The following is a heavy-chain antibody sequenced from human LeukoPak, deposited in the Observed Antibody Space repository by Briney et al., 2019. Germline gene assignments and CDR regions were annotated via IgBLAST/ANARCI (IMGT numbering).Heavy chain of an antibody. CDR3: AKEEMPHAFDL. V-gene: IGHV3-23*01. Sequence: PGGSLRLSCAASGFSFRRYAMNWVRQAPGRGLEWVAVISGPGPSTVYADSVKGRFTISRDNSKNTLFLQLDSLRVEDTAIYYCAKEEMPHAFDLGGQGTMVTVSS. CDR2: ISGPGPST. J-gene: IGHJ3*01. CDR1: GFSFRRYA. D-gene: IGHD5-24*01.